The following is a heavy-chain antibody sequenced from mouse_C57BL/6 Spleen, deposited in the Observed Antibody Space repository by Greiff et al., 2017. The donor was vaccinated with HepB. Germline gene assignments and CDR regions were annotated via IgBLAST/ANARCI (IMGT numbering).Heavy chain of an antibody. Sequence: VQLQQPGAELVKPGASVKVSCKASGYTFTSYWMHWVKQRPGQGLEWIGRIHPSDSDTNYNQKFKGKATLTVDKSSSTAYMQLSSLTSEDSAVYYCAAYYYGSSTGYFDVWGTGTTVTVSS. CDR2: IHPSDSDT. D-gene: IGHD1-1*01. CDR3: AAYYYGSSTGYFDV. CDR1: GYTFTSYW. J-gene: IGHJ1*03. V-gene: IGHV1-74*01.